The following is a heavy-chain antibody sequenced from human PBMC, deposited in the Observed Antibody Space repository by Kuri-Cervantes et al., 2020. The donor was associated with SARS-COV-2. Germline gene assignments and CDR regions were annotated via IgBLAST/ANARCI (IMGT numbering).Heavy chain of an antibody. CDR2: TKGGSGTT. D-gene: IGHD3-16*01. V-gene: IGHV3-11*01. Sequence: GGSLRLSCAASGFSFSDYYMIWIRQAPGKGLEWVSCTKGGSGTTYYAASVKGRFTVSRDNAKNTLYLLMSSLRVEDTAMYYCARDLGVAPDFWGQGTQVTVSS. CDR1: GFSFSDYY. CDR3: ARDLGVAPDF. J-gene: IGHJ4*02.